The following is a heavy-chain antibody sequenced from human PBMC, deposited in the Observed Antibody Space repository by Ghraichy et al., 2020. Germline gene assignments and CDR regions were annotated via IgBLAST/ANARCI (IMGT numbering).Heavy chain of an antibody. Sequence: SETLSLTCSVSAGSVTRDTYYWTWIRQPPRKTLEWIGHIHYSGSTNYNPSLKSRVTISADTSKNQFSLKLTSVSAADTAIYYCARRGGGNSGAFDFWGQGTLVSVSS. D-gene: IGHD4-23*01. J-gene: IGHJ4*02. CDR1: AGSVTRDTYY. V-gene: IGHV4-61*01. CDR3: ARRGGGNSGAFDF. CDR2: IHYSGST.